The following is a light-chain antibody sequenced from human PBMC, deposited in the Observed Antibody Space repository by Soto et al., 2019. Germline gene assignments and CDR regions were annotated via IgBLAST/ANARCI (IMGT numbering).Light chain of an antibody. Sequence: QSVLTQPPSASGTPGQRVTTSCSGNSSNIGSNTVNWYQQLPGTAPKHLIYSNNHRPSGVPDRFSGSKSGTSASLAISALQSEDEADYYCAAWYDSLNGWVFCRGPKLTLL. CDR2: SNN. J-gene: IGLJ3*02. CDR1: SSNIGSNT. V-gene: IGLV1-44*01. CDR3: AAWYDSLNGWV.